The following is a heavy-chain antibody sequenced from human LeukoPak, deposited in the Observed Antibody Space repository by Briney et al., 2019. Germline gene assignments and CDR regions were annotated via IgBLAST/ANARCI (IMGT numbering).Heavy chain of an antibody. D-gene: IGHD6-13*01. CDR1: GYTFTSYA. Sequence: ASVKVSCKASGYTFTSYAMHWVRQAPGQRLEWMGWINAGNGNTKYSQKFQGRVTITRDTSASTAYMELSSLRSEDTAVYCCARGAAGMDEYFQHWGQGTLVTVSS. J-gene: IGHJ1*01. CDR3: ARGAAGMDEYFQH. CDR2: INAGNGNT. V-gene: IGHV1-3*01.